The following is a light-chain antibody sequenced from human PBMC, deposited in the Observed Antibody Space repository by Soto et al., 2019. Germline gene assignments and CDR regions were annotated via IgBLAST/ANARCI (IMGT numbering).Light chain of an antibody. J-gene: IGKJ1*01. CDR3: QQYNNGPLT. CDR1: QGISNY. Sequence: QLTLSPSSLSAPFGDSSHSTCMASQGISNYLAWYQQKPGKFPRLLIYATSTWPSGVPARFSGSGSGAEFTLTISSLQSEDVAIYYCQQYNNGPLTFGQGTKVDIK. V-gene: IGKV1-27*01. CDR2: ATS.